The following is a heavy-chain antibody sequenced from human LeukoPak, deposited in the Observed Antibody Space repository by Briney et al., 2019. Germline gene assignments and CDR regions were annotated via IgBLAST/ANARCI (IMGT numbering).Heavy chain of an antibody. CDR2: INHSGST. V-gene: IGHV4-34*01. Sequence: SETLSLTCAVYGGSFSGYYWSWIRQPPGKGLEWIGEINHSGSTNYNPSLKSRVTISVDTSKNQFSLKLSSVTAADTAVYYCARNPVIYSSSWSGPTNWFDPWGQGTLVTVSS. CDR1: GGSFSGYY. J-gene: IGHJ5*02. D-gene: IGHD6-13*01. CDR3: ARNPVIYSSSWSGPTNWFDP.